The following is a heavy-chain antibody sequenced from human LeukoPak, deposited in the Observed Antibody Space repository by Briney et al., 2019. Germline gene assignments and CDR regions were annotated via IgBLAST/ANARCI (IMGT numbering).Heavy chain of an antibody. D-gene: IGHD3-22*01. CDR1: GFTFSSYS. CDR3: ARDNDYDSSGYYYGATYYYGMDV. V-gene: IGHV3-21*01. CDR2: ISSSSSYI. Sequence: GGSLRLSCAASGFTFSSYSMNWVRQAPGKGLEWVSSISSSSSYIYYADSVKGRFTISRDNAKNSLYLQMNSLRAEDTAVYYCARDNDYDSSGYYYGATYYYGMDVWGQGTTVTVSS. J-gene: IGHJ6*02.